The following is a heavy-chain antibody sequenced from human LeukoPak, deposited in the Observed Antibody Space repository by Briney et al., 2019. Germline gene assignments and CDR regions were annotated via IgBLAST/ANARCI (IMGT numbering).Heavy chain of an antibody. CDR3: ARSERYGGKEYFDY. J-gene: IGHJ4*02. D-gene: IGHD4-23*01. CDR2: IYYTGST. CDR1: GGSISTYY. V-gene: IGHV4-59*01. Sequence: SETLSLTCTVSGGSISTYYWNWIRQPPGKGLEWIGSIYYTGSTNYDPSLKSRVTISVDTSKNQFSLRLSSVTAADTAVYYCARSERYGGKEYFDYWGQGTLVTVSS.